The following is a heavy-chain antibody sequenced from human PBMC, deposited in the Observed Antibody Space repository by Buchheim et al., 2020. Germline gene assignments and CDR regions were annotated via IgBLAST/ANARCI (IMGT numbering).Heavy chain of an antibody. CDR2: ISGRSGTT. V-gene: IGHV3-23*01. CDR3: VKAPDTYRHFDF. D-gene: IGHD5-18*01. J-gene: IGHJ4*02. Sequence: EVQLLESGGGLVQPGESLRLSCAASRFTFSSYAMGWVRQAPGKGLEWVSVISGRSGTTYYADSVKGRFTISRDNSRTTLYLQMSSLRVEDTAVYYCVKAPDTYRHFDFWGQGTL. CDR1: RFTFSSYA.